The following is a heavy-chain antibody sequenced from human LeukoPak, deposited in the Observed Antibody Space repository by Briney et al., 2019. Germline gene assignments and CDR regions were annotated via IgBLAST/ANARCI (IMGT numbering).Heavy chain of an antibody. V-gene: IGHV3-23*01. CDR2: ISGSGGST. J-gene: IGHJ4*02. D-gene: IGHD6-13*01. CDR3: AKHPASYSSSWPDY. CDR1: GGSISTYY. Sequence: ETLSLTCTVSGGSISTYYWSWVRQAPGKGLEWVSAISGSGGSTYYADSVKGRFTISRDNSKNTLYLQMNSLRAEDTAVYYCAKHPASYSSSWPDYWGQGTLVTVSS.